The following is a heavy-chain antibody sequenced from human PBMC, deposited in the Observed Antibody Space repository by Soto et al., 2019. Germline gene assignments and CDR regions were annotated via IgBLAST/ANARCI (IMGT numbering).Heavy chain of an antibody. CDR3: VSWVSAHFDY. V-gene: IGHV3-23*01. J-gene: IGHJ4*02. CDR2: IDSTGANT. Sequence: PGGSLRLSCVVSRYTFKSHGLSWVRQAPGKGLEWVSTIDSTGANTHYADSVRGRFTISRDNSRNTLHLQMHDLRADDTALYYCVSWVSAHFDYWCQGTLVTVSS. D-gene: IGHD3-16*01. CDR1: RYTFKSHG.